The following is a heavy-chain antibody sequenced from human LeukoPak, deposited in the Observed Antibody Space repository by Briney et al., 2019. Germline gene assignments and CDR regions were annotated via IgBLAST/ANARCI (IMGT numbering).Heavy chain of an antibody. J-gene: IGHJ5*02. CDR1: GGSISSYY. CDR2: IYYSGSI. CDR3: ASSWGSGSYPGTFDP. Sequence: PSETLSLTCTVSGGSISSYYWSWIRQPPGKGLEWIGYIYYSGSINYNPSLKSRVTISVDTSKNQFSLKLSSVTAADTAVYYCASSWGSGSYPGTFDPWGQGTLVTVSS. V-gene: IGHV4-59*08. D-gene: IGHD3-10*01.